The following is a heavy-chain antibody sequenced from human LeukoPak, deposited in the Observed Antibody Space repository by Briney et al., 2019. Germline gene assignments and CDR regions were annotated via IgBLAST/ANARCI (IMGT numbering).Heavy chain of an antibody. V-gene: IGHV1-2*06. Sequence: ASVKLSCKASGYTSTGYYIHWVRQAAGQGLEWIGRINPNSADTNYAQKFQDTVTMTRDTSISTAYMELSRLRSDDTAVYYCARDAYYDSSGYYYDYWGQGTLVTVSS. CDR2: INPNSADT. CDR3: ARDAYYDSSGYYYDY. J-gene: IGHJ4*02. CDR1: GYTSTGYY. D-gene: IGHD3-22*01.